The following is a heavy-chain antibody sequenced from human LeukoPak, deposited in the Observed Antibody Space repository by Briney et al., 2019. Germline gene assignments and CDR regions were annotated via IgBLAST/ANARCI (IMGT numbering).Heavy chain of an antibody. CDR2: IIPIFGTA. J-gene: IGHJ6*03. D-gene: IGHD2-2*01. CDR1: GGTFSSYA. Sequence: SVKVSCKASGGTFSSYAISWVRQAPGQGLEWMGGIIPIFGTANYAQKFQGRVTITTDESTSTAYMELSSLRSEDTAVYYCAREVRGYCSSTSCLGTYYYYYMDVWGKGTTVTVSS. V-gene: IGHV1-69*05. CDR3: AREVRGYCSSTSCLGTYYYYYMDV.